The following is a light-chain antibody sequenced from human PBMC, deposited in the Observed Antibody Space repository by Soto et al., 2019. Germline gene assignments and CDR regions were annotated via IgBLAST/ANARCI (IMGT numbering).Light chain of an antibody. J-gene: IGLJ2*01. CDR3: AAWDDSLSALV. CDR1: SSNIGSNY. Sequence: QSVLTQPPSASGTPGHRVTISCSGSSSNIGSNYVYWYQQLPGTAPKLLIYRNNQRPSGVPDRFSGSKSGTSASLAISGLRSEDEADYYCAAWDDSLSALVFGGGTKLTVL. V-gene: IGLV1-47*01. CDR2: RNN.